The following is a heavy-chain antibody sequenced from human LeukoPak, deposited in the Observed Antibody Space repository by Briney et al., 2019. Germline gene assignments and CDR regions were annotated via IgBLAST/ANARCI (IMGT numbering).Heavy chain of an antibody. J-gene: IGHJ6*03. CDR1: GFTFSSYW. D-gene: IGHD3-16*02. Sequence: GGSLRLSCAASGFTFSSYWMSWVRQAPGKGLEWVSVIYSGGSTYYADSVKGRFTISRDNSKNTLYLQMNSLRAEDTAVYYCARVTSGGLIAYFYYMDVWGKGTTVTISS. CDR2: IYSGGST. CDR3: ARVTSGGLIAYFYYMDV. V-gene: IGHV3-53*01.